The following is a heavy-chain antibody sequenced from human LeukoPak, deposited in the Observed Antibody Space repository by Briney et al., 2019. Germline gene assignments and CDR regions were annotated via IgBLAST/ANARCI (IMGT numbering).Heavy chain of an antibody. CDR3: ARERYCSGGSCYVDY. CDR1: GGSISSYY. D-gene: IGHD2-15*01. CDR2: IYTSGST. Sequence: PSETLSLTCTVSGGSISSYYWSWIRQPAGKGLEWIGRIYTSGSTNYNPSLKSRVTMSVDTSKNQFSLKLSSVTAADTAVYYCARERYCSGGSCYVDYWGQGTLVTVSS. J-gene: IGHJ4*02. V-gene: IGHV4-4*07.